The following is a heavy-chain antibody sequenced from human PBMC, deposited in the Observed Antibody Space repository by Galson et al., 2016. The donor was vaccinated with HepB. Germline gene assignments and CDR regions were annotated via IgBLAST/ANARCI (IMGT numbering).Heavy chain of an antibody. Sequence: SVKVSCKASGGAFDINSFSWIRQAPGQGLEWMGGIVPVFTKPDYAQRFQGRVTITTDGSANTVYMELTGLTPDDTAVYFCAKGASIGYFSQGLYNWFDSWGQGTLVTVSS. CDR2: IVPVFTKP. CDR3: AKGASIGYFSQGLYNWFDS. CDR1: GGAFDINS. D-gene: IGHD5-12*01. J-gene: IGHJ5*01. V-gene: IGHV1-69*05.